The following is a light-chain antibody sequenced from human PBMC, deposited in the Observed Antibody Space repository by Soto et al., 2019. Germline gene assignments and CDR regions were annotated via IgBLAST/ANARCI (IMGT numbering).Light chain of an antibody. Sequence: DIQMTQSPSTLSASVGDRVTITCWASQSISSWLAWYQQRPGKAPKVLIYKASSLGSGVPSRFSGSGSGTEFTLPINSLQPEDSATYYCLQYYSHWTFGQGTKVEI. J-gene: IGKJ1*01. CDR3: LQYYSHWT. CDR2: KAS. V-gene: IGKV1-5*03. CDR1: QSISSW.